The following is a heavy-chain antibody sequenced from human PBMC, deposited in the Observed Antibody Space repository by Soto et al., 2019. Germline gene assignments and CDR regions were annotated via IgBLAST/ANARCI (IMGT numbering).Heavy chain of an antibody. CDR1: GFTVSSNY. J-gene: IGHJ4*02. V-gene: IGHV3-66*04. CDR2: IYSGGST. D-gene: IGHD3-10*01. Sequence: EVHLVESGGGLVQPGGSLRLSCAASGFTVSSNYMTWVRQAPGQGLECVSIIYSGGSTYYADSVKGRFTISRDNSKNTLYLQMNSLRAEDTAVYYCARRHYYGSDWGQGTLVTVSS. CDR3: ARRHYYGSD.